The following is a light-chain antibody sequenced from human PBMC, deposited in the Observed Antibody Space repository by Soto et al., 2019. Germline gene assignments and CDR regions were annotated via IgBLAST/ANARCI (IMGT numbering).Light chain of an antibody. CDR2: AAS. Sequence: DIQMTQSPSSLSASVGDRVTITCRASQSISSYLNWYQQKPGKAPKLLIYAASSLQSGVPSRFSGSGSGTEFTLTISSLQPDDFATYYCQKYLSALWTFGQGTKVDNK. CDR3: QKYLSALWT. J-gene: IGKJ1*01. V-gene: IGKV1-39*01. CDR1: QSISSY.